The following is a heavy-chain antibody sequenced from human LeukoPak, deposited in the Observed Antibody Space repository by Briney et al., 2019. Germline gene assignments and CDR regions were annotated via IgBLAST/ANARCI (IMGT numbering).Heavy chain of an antibody. CDR1: GGSISSYY. V-gene: IGHV4-59*01. CDR2: IYYSGST. D-gene: IGHD3-3*01. J-gene: IGHJ3*02. CDR3: ARDQGDFWSGYTLGAFDI. Sequence: PSETLSLTCTVSGGSISSYYWSWIRQPPGKGLEWIGYIYYSGSTNYNPSLRSRVTISVDTSKNQFSLKLSSVTAADTAVYYCARDQGDFWSGYTLGAFDIWGQGTMVTVSS.